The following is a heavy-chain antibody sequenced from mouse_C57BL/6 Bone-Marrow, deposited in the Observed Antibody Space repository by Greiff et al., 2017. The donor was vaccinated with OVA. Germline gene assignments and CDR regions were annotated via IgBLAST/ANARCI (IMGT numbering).Heavy chain of an antibody. CDR3: ARPASYYSNQGYFDV. CDR2: IYPSDSET. J-gene: IGHJ1*03. CDR1: GYTFTSYW. V-gene: IGHV1-61*01. D-gene: IGHD2-5*01. Sequence: QVQLQQPGAELVRPGSSVKLSCKASGYTFTSYWMDWVKQRPGQGLEWIGNIYPSDSETHYNQKFKDKATLTVDKSSSTAYMQLSSLTSEDSAVYYCARPASYYSNQGYFDVWGTGTTVTVSS.